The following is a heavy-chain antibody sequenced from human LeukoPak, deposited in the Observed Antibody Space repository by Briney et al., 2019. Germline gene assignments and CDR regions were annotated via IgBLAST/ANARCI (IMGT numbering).Heavy chain of an antibody. Sequence: PGGSLRLSCAASGFTFSSYWMSWVRQAPGKGLEWVANIKQDGSEKYDVDSVKGRFTISRDNAKNSLYLQMNSLRAEDTAVYYCARINRYYDILTGYYPKTGRPYNWFDPWGQGTLVTVSS. V-gene: IGHV3-7*01. J-gene: IGHJ5*02. CDR2: IKQDGSEK. D-gene: IGHD3-9*01. CDR1: GFTFSSYW. CDR3: ARINRYYDILTGYYPKTGRPYNWFDP.